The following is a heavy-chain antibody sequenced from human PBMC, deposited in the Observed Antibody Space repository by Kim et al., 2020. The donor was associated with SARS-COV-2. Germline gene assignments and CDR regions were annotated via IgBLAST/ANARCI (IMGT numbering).Heavy chain of an antibody. CDR3: AKATHFDFWSGYDHYFYR. CDR2: ISGSGTAT. V-gene: IGHV3-23*01. CDR1: GFTSSTYA. J-gene: IGHJ4*02. D-gene: IGHD3-3*01. Sequence: GGSLRLSCAASGFTSSTYAMTWVRQAPGKGLEWVSGISGSGTATYYGDSVKGRFTVSRDISKDTLYLQMNSLRVDDTAVYYCAKATHFDFWSGYDHYFYRWGQGTLVTVSS.